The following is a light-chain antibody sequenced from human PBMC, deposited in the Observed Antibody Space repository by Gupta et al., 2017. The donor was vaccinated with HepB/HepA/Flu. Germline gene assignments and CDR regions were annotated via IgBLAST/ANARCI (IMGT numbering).Light chain of an antibody. Sequence: QSALTQPPPVSGSPGQSIPISCTGTSSDVGGYNYVSWYQQHPGKAPKLMIYDVSNRPSGVSNRFSGSKSGNTASLTISGLQAEDEADYYCSSYTSSSTSVFGGGTKLTVL. CDR1: SSDVGGYNY. J-gene: IGLJ3*02. CDR2: DVS. V-gene: IGLV2-14*01. CDR3: SSYTSSSTSV.